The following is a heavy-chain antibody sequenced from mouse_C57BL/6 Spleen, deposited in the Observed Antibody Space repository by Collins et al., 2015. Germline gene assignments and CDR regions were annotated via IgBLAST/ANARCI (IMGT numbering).Heavy chain of an antibody. V-gene: IGHV9-3*01. CDR3: ARSRHYYGSSYDWYFDV. Sequence: SWVKQAPGKGLKWMGWINTYSGVPTYADDFKGRFAFSLQTSASTAYLQINNLKNEDTATYFCARSRHYYGSSYDWYFDVWGTGTTVTVSS. CDR2: INTYSGVP. J-gene: IGHJ1*03. D-gene: IGHD1-1*01.